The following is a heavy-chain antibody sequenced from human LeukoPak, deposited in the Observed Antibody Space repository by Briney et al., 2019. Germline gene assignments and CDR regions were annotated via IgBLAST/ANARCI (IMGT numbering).Heavy chain of an antibody. J-gene: IGHJ5*02. V-gene: IGHV3-23*01. CDR2: TWANGVDT. D-gene: IGHD2-15*01. CDR3: AKGGYTSWFYP. Sequence: GGPLRLSCTASGFPFNIYSMSWARRAPGKGREGVSNTWANGVDTHYADSAKGAFTISRDKSKRTLYLEMNSLRAEDTAVYYCAKGGYTSWFYPWGQGTLVTVSS. CDR1: GFPFNIYS.